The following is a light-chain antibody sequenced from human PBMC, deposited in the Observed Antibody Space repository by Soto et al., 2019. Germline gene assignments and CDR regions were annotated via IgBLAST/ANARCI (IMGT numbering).Light chain of an antibody. CDR3: QQSYSTSWT. CDR1: QTISSW. Sequence: DIQMTQSPSTLSGSVGDRVTITCRASQTISSWLAWYQQTTGKAPKILIYKASTLKSGVPSRFSGIGSGTDFTLTISSLQPEDFATYYCQQSYSTSWTFGQGTKVDIK. V-gene: IGKV1-5*03. CDR2: KAS. J-gene: IGKJ1*01.